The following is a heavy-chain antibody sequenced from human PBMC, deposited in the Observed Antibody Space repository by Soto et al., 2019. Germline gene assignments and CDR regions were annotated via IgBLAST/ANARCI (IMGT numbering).Heavy chain of an antibody. J-gene: IGHJ5*01. CDR2: IYYSGST. V-gene: IGHV4-39*01. CDR3: ARHAIYVSWFDS. CDR1: GGSISSSSYY. D-gene: IGHD2-2*01. Sequence: PSETLSLTCTVSGGSISSSSYYWGWIRQPPGKGLEWIGGIYYSGSTYYNPSLKSRVTISVDTSKNQFSLKLSSVTVADTAVYYCARHAIYVSWFDSWGQGIKVTVSS.